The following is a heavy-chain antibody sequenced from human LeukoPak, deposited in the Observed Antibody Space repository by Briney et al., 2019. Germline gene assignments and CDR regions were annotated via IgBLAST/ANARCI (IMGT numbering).Heavy chain of an antibody. CDR2: IYYSGST. V-gene: IGHV4-59*08. CDR1: GGSVSSYY. Sequence: KPSETLSLTCTVSGGSVSSYYLSWIRQPPGKGLEWIGYIYYSGSTNYSPSLKSRVTISVDTSKNQFSPKLSSVTAADTAVYYCARGWGYFDSWGQGTLVTVSS. D-gene: IGHD7-27*01. J-gene: IGHJ4*02. CDR3: ARGWGYFDS.